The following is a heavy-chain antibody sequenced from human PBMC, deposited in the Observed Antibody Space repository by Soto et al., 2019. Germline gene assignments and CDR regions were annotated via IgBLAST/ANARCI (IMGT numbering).Heavy chain of an antibody. D-gene: IGHD5-12*01. Sequence: AASVKVSCKASGGTFSSYTISWVRQAPGQGLEWMGRIIPILGIANYAQKFQGRVTITADKSTSTAYMELSSLRSEDTAVYYCARGGGYDSGAFDIWGQGTMVTVSS. CDR3: ARGGGYDSGAFDI. V-gene: IGHV1-69*02. J-gene: IGHJ3*02. CDR1: GGTFSSYT. CDR2: IIPILGIA.